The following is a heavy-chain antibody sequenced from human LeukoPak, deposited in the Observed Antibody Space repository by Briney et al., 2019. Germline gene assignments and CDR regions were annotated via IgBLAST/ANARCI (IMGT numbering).Heavy chain of an antibody. V-gene: IGHV3-30-3*01. CDR3: AKGSIAALPYNWFDP. Sequence: GGSLRLSCAASGFTFSSYAMHWVRQAPGKGLEWVAVISYDGSNKYYADSVKGRFTISRDNSKNTLYLQMNSLRAEDTAVYYCAKGSIAALPYNWFDPWGQGTLVTVSS. D-gene: IGHD6-6*01. CDR2: ISYDGSNK. J-gene: IGHJ5*02. CDR1: GFTFSSYA.